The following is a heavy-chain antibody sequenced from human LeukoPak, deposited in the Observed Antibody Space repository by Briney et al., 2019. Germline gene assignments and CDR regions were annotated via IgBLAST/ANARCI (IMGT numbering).Heavy chain of an antibody. J-gene: IGHJ3*02. Sequence: GESLKISCQGSGYSFTSYWIGWVRQMPGKGLEWMGIIYPGDSDTRYSPSFQGRVTISADKSISTAYLQGSSQKASDTAMYYCATVRGGGDDAFDIWGQGTMVTVSS. CDR2: IYPGDSDT. D-gene: IGHD3-16*01. CDR3: ATVRGGGDDAFDI. CDR1: GYSFTSYW. V-gene: IGHV5-51*01.